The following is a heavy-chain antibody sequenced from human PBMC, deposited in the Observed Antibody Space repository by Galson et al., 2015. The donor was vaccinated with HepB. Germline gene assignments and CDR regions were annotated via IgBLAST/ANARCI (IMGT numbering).Heavy chain of an antibody. CDR3: AKDFTGSGTFFTY. CDR2: ISGSGDTT. V-gene: IGHV3-23*01. Sequence: SLRLSCAASGFTFSNSALGWVRQAPGKGLEWVSVISGSGDTTYYADSVKARFIISRDNSKNTLYLQMNSLRAEDTALYYCAKDFTGSGTFFTYWGRGTLVTVSS. J-gene: IGHJ4*02. D-gene: IGHD3-10*01. CDR1: GFTFSNSA.